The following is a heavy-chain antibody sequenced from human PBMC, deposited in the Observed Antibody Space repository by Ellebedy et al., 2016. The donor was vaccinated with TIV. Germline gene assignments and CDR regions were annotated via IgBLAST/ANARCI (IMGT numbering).Heavy chain of an antibody. CDR3: AREFRYDFWRGPLDH. Sequence: SETLSLXXTVSLGSISSHYWTWIRQPPGEGLEWIGNIYYTGSTSYSPSLTGRVTISIDTPENQFSLKVTSVTAADTAVYYCAREFRYDFWRGPLDHWGQGTTVIVSS. CDR1: LGSISSHY. J-gene: IGHJ4*02. V-gene: IGHV4-59*11. D-gene: IGHD3-3*01. CDR2: IYYTGST.